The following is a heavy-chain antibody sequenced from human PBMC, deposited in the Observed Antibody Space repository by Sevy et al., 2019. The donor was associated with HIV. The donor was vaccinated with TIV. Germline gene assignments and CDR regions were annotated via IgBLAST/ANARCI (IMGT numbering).Heavy chain of an antibody. CDR1: GFSFSRHG. Sequence: GGSLRLSCVAAGFSFSRHGMHWVRQAPGKGLEWVAVISNDGSDKEYAESVKGRFTVSRDNSKDTVYLQMNSLRLDDTAVYYCANSRGRYEGSSWLYYYYIMDVWGQGTTVTVSS. V-gene: IGHV3-30*18. CDR2: ISNDGSDK. CDR3: ANSRGRYEGSSWLYYYYIMDV. J-gene: IGHJ6*02. D-gene: IGHD2-2*01.